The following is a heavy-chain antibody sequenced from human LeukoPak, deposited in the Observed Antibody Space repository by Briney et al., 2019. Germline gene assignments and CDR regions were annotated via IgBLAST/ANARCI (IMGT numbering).Heavy chain of an antibody. J-gene: IGHJ5*02. V-gene: IGHV3-53*01. CDR3: IVFGDSNH. Sequence: GGSLRLSCAASGFTFSSYWMNWVRQVPGKGLEWVSAIHTSGDTCYADSVKGRFTISRNTSKNTLYLQINSLRVEDTAVYYCIVFGDSNHWGQGTLVTVSS. CDR2: IHTSGDT. CDR1: GFTFSSYW. D-gene: IGHD4-17*01.